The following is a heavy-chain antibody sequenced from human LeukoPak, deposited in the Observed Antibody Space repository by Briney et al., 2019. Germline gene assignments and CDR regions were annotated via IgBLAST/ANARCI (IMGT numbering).Heavy chain of an antibody. V-gene: IGHV5-51*01. CDR2: IYPGDSDT. CDR1: GYSFTSYW. CDR3: ARRDIAARLSGSAGAFDI. J-gene: IGHJ3*02. Sequence: PGESLKISCKGSGYSFTSYWIGWVRQMPGKGLEWMGIIYPGDSDTRYSPSFQGQVTISADKSISTAYLQWSSLKASDTAMYYCARRDIAARLSGSAGAFDIWGQGTMVTVSS. D-gene: IGHD6-6*01.